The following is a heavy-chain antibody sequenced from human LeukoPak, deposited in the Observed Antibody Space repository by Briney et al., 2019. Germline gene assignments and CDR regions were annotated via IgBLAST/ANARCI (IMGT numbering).Heavy chain of an antibody. D-gene: IGHD1-1*01. CDR1: GYTFTSYD. Sequence: ASVKVSCKASGYTFTSYDINWVRQATGQGLEWMGWMNPNSGNTGYAQKFQGRVTMTRNTSMSTAYMELSSLRSEDTAVYYCASWYSDYYYYYGMDVWGQGTTVTVSS. J-gene: IGHJ6*02. CDR3: ASWYSDYYYYYGMDV. CDR2: MNPNSGNT. V-gene: IGHV1-8*01.